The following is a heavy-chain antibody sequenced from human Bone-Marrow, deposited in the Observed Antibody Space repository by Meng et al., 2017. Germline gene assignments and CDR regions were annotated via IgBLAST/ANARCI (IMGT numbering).Heavy chain of an antibody. CDR1: GFNVNSNY. V-gene: IGHV3-66*02. J-gene: IGHJ4*02. Sequence: GESLKISCAGSGFNVNSNYMGWVRQAPGKGLEWVSVLYSDATAYYADSVKGRFTISRDNSKNTVYLQMNNLRAEDTAVYYCTRRFYYDSGGYYHFESWGQGTLVTVSS. D-gene: IGHD3-22*01. CDR3: TRRFYYDSGGYYHFES. CDR2: LYSDATA.